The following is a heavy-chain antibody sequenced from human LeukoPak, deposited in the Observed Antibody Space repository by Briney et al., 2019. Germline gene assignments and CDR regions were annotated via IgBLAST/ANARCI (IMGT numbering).Heavy chain of an antibody. CDR1: GGSISSGSYY. D-gene: IGHD2/OR15-2a*01. Sequence: SETLSLTCTVSGGSISSGSYYWSWIRQPAGKGLEWIGRIYTSGSTNYNPSLKSRVTISVDTSKNQFSLKLSSVTAADTAVYFCAGLPPRLHCYHLLLDAQKDVFDFWGQGTMLTVSS. CDR2: IYTSGST. J-gene: IGHJ3*01. CDR3: AGLPPRLHCYHLLLDAQKDVFDF. V-gene: IGHV4-61*02.